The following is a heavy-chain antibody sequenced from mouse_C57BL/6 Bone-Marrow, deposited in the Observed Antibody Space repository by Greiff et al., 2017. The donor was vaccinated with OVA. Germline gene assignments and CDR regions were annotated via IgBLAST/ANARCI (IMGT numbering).Heavy chain of an antibody. D-gene: IGHD3-1*01. CDR3: ARPRATWYFDV. CDR2: INPDSSTI. V-gene: IGHV4-1*01. Sequence: EVKLLESGGGLVQPGGSLKLSCAASGIAFSRYWMSWVRRAPGKGLEWIGEINPDSSTINYAPSLKDKFIISRDNAKNTLYLQMSRVRSEDTALYYCARPRATWYFDVWGTGTTVTVSS. J-gene: IGHJ1*03. CDR1: GIAFSRYW.